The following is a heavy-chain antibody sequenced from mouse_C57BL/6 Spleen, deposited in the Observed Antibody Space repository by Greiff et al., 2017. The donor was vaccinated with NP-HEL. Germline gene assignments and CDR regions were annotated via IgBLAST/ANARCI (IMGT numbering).Heavy chain of an antibody. Sequence: VQLKESGAELVKPGASVKLSCTASGFNIKDYYMHWVKQRSEQGLEWIGRIDPEDGETKYAPKFQGKATITADTSSNTAYLQLSSLTSEDTAVYYCARSAYYGSSYWYFDVWGTGTTVTVSS. V-gene: IGHV14-2*01. CDR2: IDPEDGET. J-gene: IGHJ1*03. CDR1: GFNIKDYY. D-gene: IGHD1-1*01. CDR3: ARSAYYGSSYWYFDV.